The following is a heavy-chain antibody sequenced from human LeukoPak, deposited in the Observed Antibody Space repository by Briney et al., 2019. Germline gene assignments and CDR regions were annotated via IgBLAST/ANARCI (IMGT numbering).Heavy chain of an antibody. CDR3: ARDEDSSSWPDY. CDR2: INPNSGGT. Sequence: ASVTVSCTASGYTFTCYYMHWVRQAPGQGLEWMGWINPNSGGTNYAQKFQGRVTMTRDTSISTAYMELSRLRSDDTAVYYCARDEDSSSWPDYWGQGTLVTVSS. D-gene: IGHD6-13*01. CDR1: GYTFTCYY. V-gene: IGHV1-2*02. J-gene: IGHJ4*02.